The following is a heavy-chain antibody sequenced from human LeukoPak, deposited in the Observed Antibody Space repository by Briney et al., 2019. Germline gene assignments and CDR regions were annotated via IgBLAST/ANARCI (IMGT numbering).Heavy chain of an antibody. CDR2: ISYSGST. V-gene: IGHV4-61*03. Sequence: PSETLSLTCTVSGGSISSGDYYWSWIRQPPGKGLEWIGYISYSGSTKYNPSLKSRVTISVDTSKNHFSLKLNSVTAADTAVYYCARADVRPIAAAVAPDTLDVWGQGTMVTASS. J-gene: IGHJ3*01. CDR1: GGSISSGDYY. D-gene: IGHD6-13*01. CDR3: ARADVRPIAAAVAPDTLDV.